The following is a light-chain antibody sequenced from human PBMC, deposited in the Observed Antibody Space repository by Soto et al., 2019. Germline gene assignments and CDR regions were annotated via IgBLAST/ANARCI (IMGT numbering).Light chain of an antibody. V-gene: IGLV2-14*03. J-gene: IGLJ1*01. CDR3: SSYTSSSTLDV. CDR2: DVS. Sequence: QSALTQPASVSGSPGQSITISCTGTSSDVGGYNYVSWYQQHPGKAPKLMIYDVSNRPSGVSNRFSGSKSGNTASLTISGLQAEDEGDYYCSSYTSSSTLDVFGTGTKQTVL. CDR1: SSDVGGYNY.